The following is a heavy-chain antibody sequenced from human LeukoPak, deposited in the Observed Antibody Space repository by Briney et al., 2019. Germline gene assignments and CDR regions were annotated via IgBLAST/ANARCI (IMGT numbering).Heavy chain of an antibody. CDR3: ARGSDYDDYFYMDF. Sequence: ASVKVSCKASGYTFTAYYVHWVRQAPGQGLEWIGWINPNTGDTNYAPKFQGRVTMTRDTSISTAYMELTRLRSDDTAVYFCARGSDYDDYFYMDFWGKGTTVTVSS. CDR1: GYTFTAYY. J-gene: IGHJ6*03. CDR2: INPNTGDT. V-gene: IGHV1-2*02.